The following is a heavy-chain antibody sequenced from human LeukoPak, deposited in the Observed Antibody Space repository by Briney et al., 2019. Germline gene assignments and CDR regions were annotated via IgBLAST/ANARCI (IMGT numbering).Heavy chain of an antibody. V-gene: IGHV4-34*01. Sequence: SETLSLTFAVYGGSFSGYYWSWIRQPPGKGLEWIGEINHSGSTNYNPSLKSRVTISVDTSKNQFSLKLSSVTAADTAVYYCARGRRYWGFGGSYMDYWGQGTLVTVSS. J-gene: IGHJ4*02. CDR1: GGSFSGYY. CDR3: ARGRRYWGFGGSYMDY. D-gene: IGHD3-10*01. CDR2: INHSGST.